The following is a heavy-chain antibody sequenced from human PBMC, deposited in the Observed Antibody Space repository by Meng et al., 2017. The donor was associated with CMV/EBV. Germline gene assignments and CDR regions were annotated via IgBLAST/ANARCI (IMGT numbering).Heavy chain of an antibody. CDR3: ARSMRDIVVVPAAVRPYYFDY. V-gene: IGHV3-66*02. J-gene: IGHJ4*02. Sequence: GESLKISCAASGFTVSSHYMSWVRQAPGKGLEWVSVIYSGGSTYYADSVKGRFTISRDNSKNTLYLQMNSLRAEDTAVYYCARSMRDIVVVPAAVRPYYFDYWGQGTLVTVSS. CDR1: GFTVSSHY. CDR2: IYSGGST. D-gene: IGHD2-2*02.